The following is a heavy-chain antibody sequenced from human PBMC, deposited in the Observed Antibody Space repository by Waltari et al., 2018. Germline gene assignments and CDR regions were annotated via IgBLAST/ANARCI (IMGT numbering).Heavy chain of an antibody. V-gene: IGHV1-69*12. Sequence: QVQLVQSGAEVKKPGSSVKVSGKASGGTFSNYVISWVRQAPGQGLEWIGVVIPIFGTPNYAQKFQGRGTSIADESTSTVYMELSSLRSEDTAVYYCARSYYYDRIGDYPSLGAFDYWGQGTLVTVSS. CDR2: VIPIFGTP. CDR3: ARSYYYDRIGDYPSLGAFDY. CDR1: GGTFSNYV. D-gene: IGHD3-22*01. J-gene: IGHJ4*02.